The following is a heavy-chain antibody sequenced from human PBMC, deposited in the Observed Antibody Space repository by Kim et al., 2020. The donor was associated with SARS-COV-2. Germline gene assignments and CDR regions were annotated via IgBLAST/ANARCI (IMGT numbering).Heavy chain of an antibody. Sequence: SETLSLTCTVSGGSISSSSYYWGWIRQPPGKGLEWIGSIYYSGSTYYNPSLKSRVTISVDTSKNQFSLKLSSVTAADTAVYYCARQVGSSWYWVDYWGQGTLVTVSS. D-gene: IGHD6-13*01. J-gene: IGHJ4*02. V-gene: IGHV4-39*01. CDR3: ARQVGSSWYWVDY. CDR2: IYYSGST. CDR1: GGSISSSSYY.